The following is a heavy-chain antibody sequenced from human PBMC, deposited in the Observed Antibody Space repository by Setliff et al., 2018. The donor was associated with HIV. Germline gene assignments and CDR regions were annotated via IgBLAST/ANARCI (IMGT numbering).Heavy chain of an antibody. Sequence: SVKVSCKASGNTFTGYYMHWVRQAPGQGLEWMGWINPNSGGTNYAQKFQGRVTMTRDTSISTAYMELSRLRSDDTAVYYCARSDTAMGHFDYWGQGTLVTVSS. J-gene: IGHJ4*02. CDR2: INPNSGGT. CDR1: GNTFTGYY. D-gene: IGHD5-18*01. CDR3: ARSDTAMGHFDY. V-gene: IGHV1-2*02.